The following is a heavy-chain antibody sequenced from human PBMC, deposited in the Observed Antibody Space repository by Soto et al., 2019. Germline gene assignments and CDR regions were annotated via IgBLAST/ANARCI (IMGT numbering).Heavy chain of an antibody. Sequence: QVQLVQSGAEVKKPGASVKVSCKASGYTFTNDDINWVRQATGQGLEWMGWLNLNSGKIGYAQKFQGRVTMTRNTSISTVYMELSCLKSEDRAVYYCMSDYYTSGRLSGESWGQGTLVPVSS. CDR2: LNLNSGKI. CDR3: MSDYYTSGRLSGES. D-gene: IGHD3-10*01. V-gene: IGHV1-8*01. J-gene: IGHJ5*02. CDR1: GYTFTNDD.